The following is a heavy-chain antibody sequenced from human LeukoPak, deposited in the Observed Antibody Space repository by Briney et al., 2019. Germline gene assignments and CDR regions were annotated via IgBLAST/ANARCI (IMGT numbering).Heavy chain of an antibody. D-gene: IGHD3-10*01. J-gene: IGHJ6*03. Sequence: PETLSLTCTVSGGSISSYYWSWIRQPPGKGLEWIGYIYYSGSTNYNPSLKSRVTISVDTSKNQFSLKLSSVTAADTAVYYCARDQRDSGHMDVWGKGTTVTVSS. CDR3: ARDQRDSGHMDV. V-gene: IGHV4-59*01. CDR1: GGSISSYY. CDR2: IYYSGST.